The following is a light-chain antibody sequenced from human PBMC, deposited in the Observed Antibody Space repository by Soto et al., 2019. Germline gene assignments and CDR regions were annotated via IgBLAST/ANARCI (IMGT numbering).Light chain of an antibody. V-gene: IGKV3-20*01. CDR3: QQYGGSPQT. CDR1: QSVSKY. CDR2: GAS. J-gene: IGKJ1*01. Sequence: EIVLTQSPGTLALSPGEGATLSCRASQSVSKYLAWYQQKPGQAPRLLIYGASSRATGIPDSFSGSGSGTDFTLSLSRVEPEDFAVYYCQQYGGSPQTFGQGTKVEIK.